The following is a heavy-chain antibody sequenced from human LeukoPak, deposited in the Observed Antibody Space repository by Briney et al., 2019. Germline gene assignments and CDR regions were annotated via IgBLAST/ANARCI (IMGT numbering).Heavy chain of an antibody. CDR2: IYYSGST. CDR3: ARSIAARHDY. Sequence: SQTLSLTCAVSGGSISSGGYSWSWIRQPPGKGLEWIGYIYYSGSTYYNPSLKSRVTISVDTSKNQFSLKLSSVTPPDTAVYYCARSIAARHDYWGQGTLVTVSS. D-gene: IGHD6-6*01. J-gene: IGHJ4*02. V-gene: IGHV4-30-4*07. CDR1: GGSISSGGYS.